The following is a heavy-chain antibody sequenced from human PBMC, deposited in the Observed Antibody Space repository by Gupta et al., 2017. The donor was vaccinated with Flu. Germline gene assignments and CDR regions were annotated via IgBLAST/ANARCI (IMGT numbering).Heavy chain of an antibody. V-gene: IGHV3-73*02. D-gene: IGHD2-2*01. J-gene: IGHJ5*02. CDR2: IRGKDNTYAT. CDR1: GFTSSGPA. Sequence: EPQLVESGGGSLPPAGFLHLSCAASGFTSSGPALHWSRQSPGPGRGWIGLIRGKDNTYATTYATAMKGRFTIVRDDSKNTAYLQMNSLKSEDTAVYYCTRRPDGYGSGSRCPTFDPWGQGTRVTVSS. CDR3: TRRPDGYGSGSRCPTFDP.